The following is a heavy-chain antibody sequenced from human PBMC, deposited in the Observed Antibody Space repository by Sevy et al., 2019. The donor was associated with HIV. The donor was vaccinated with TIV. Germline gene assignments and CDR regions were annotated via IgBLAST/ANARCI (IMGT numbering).Heavy chain of an antibody. CDR2: INSDGSST. V-gene: IGHV3-74*01. D-gene: IGHD6-19*01. CDR1: GFTFISYW. J-gene: IGHJ6*02. Sequence: GGSLRLSCAASGFTFISYWMHWVRQAPGKGLVWVSRINSDGSSTSYADSVKGRFTISRDNAKNTLYLQMNSLRAEDTAVYYCARMDSTGWSGDYYYGMDVWGQGTTVTVSS. CDR3: ARMDSTGWSGDYYYGMDV.